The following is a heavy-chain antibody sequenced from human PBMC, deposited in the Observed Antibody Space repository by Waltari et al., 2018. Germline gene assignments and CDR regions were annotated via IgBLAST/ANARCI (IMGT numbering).Heavy chain of an antibody. CDR1: GYTFTGHV. D-gene: IGHD3-3*01. CDR3: ARVLYDFWGGYHPNDVFDF. CDR2: WNPNTGDT. J-gene: IGHJ3*01. V-gene: IGHV1-2*02. Sequence: QVHLVQSGAEVKKPGASVTVSCKASGYTFTGHVIHWVRQAPGQGLEWGGSWNPNTGDTSSAQKFEGKVTMTRDTSISTAYLDLSRLTSDDTAVYFCARVLYDFWGGYHPNDVFDFWGQGTVVIVSS.